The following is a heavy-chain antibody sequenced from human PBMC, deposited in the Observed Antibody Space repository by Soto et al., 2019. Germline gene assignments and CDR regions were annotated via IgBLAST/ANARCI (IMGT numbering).Heavy chain of an antibody. CDR3: ARVAATGTGEYYYYYYGMDV. D-gene: IGHD6-13*01. Sequence: SETLSLTCTVSGGSISSSSYYWGWIRQPPGKGLEWIGSIYYSGSTYYNPSLKSRVTISVDTSKNQFSLKLSSVTAADTAVYYCARVAATGTGEYYYYYYGMDVWGQGTTVTVSS. CDR1: GGSISSSSYY. V-gene: IGHV4-39*01. J-gene: IGHJ6*02. CDR2: IYYSGST.